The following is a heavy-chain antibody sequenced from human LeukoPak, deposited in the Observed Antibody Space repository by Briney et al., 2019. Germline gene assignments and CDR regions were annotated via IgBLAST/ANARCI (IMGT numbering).Heavy chain of an antibody. Sequence: ASVKVSCKSSGYTFTSFYMRWVRQAPGQGLEWMGIINPSGGNPGYAQRFQGRLTMTRDTSTSTVYMELSSLTSEDTAVYYCARAPAHLDYWGQGTLVTVSS. CDR1: GYTFTSFY. V-gene: IGHV1-46*01. J-gene: IGHJ4*02. CDR3: ARAPAHLDY. CDR2: INPSGGNP.